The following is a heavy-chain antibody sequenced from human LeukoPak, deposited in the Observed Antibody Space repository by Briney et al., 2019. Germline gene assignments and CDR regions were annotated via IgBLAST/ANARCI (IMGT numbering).Heavy chain of an antibody. CDR1: GGSISSYY. CDR2: VYFSGST. D-gene: IGHD3-22*01. CDR3: ARRRAHYYDSSGYYSRPQKTFDI. J-gene: IGHJ3*02. Sequence: SETLSLTCSVSGGSISSYYWNWIRQTPGKVLEWIGYVYFSGSTKYNPSLNSRVTISVDMSKNQFSLKVNSVTAADTAIYYCARRRAHYYDSSGYYSRPQKTFDIWGQGTMVTVSS. V-gene: IGHV4-59*12.